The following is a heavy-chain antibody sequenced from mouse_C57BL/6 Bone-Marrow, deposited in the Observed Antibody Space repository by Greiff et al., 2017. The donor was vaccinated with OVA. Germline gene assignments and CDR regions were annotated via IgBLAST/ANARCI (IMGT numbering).Heavy chain of an antibody. Sequence: QVQLKQPGAELVRPGSSVKLSCKASGYTFTSYWMHWVKQRPIQGLEWIGNIDPSDSETHYNQKFKDKATLTVDKSSSTAYMQLSSLTSEDSAVYYCALYGYDEGFAYWGQGTLVTVSA. CDR3: ALYGYDEGFAY. V-gene: IGHV1-52*01. D-gene: IGHD2-2*01. CDR2: IDPSDSET. CDR1: GYTFTSYW. J-gene: IGHJ3*01.